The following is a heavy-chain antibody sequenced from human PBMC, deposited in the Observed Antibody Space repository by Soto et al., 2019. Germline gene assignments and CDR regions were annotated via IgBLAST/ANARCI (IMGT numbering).Heavy chain of an antibody. CDR1: GFTFSSYA. CDR3: ARRRIGAAAAYGMDV. J-gene: IGHJ6*02. Sequence: GGPLRLSCAASGFTFSSYAMSWVRQAPGKGLEWVSAISGSGGSTYYADSVKGRFTISRDNAKNSLYLQMNSLRDEDTAVYYCARRRIGAAAAYGMDVWGQGTTVTVSS. CDR2: ISGSGGST. V-gene: IGHV3-23*01. D-gene: IGHD6-13*01.